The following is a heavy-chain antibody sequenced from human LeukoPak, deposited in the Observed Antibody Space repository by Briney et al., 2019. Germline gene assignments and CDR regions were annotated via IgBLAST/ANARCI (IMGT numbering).Heavy chain of an antibody. V-gene: IGHV4-39*01. D-gene: IGHD3-10*01. J-gene: IGHJ4*02. CDR3: ARGKYYGSGRNIDY. CDR1: GGSISSSSYY. CDR2: IYYSGST. Sequence: SETLSLTCTVSGGSISSSSYYWGWIRQPPGKGLEWIGSIYYSGSTYYNPSLKSRVTISVDTSKNQFSLKLSSVTAADTAVYYCARGKYYGSGRNIDYWGQGTLVTVSS.